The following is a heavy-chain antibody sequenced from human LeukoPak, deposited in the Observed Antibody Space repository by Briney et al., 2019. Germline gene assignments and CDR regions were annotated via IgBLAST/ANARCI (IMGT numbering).Heavy chain of an antibody. D-gene: IGHD1-1*01. CDR2: MNPKSGSA. V-gene: IGHV1-8*03. CDR1: GYTFTGYY. CDR3: ARADYEGNNWRDDAFDI. J-gene: IGHJ3*02. Sequence: ASVKVSCKASGYTFTGYYMHWVRQAPGQGLEWMGWMNPKSGSAGYARNFQGRVTFTRDTSISTAYMELSSLTSEDTAVYYCARADYEGNNWRDDAFDIWGQGTMVTVSS.